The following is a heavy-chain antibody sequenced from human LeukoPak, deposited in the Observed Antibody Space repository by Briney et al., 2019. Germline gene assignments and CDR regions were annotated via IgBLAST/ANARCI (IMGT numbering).Heavy chain of an antibody. Sequence: SETLSLTCAVYGGSFSGYYWSWIRQPPGKGLEWIGEINHSEYINYNPSLKSRATISVDTSKNQFSLKLSSVTAADTAVYYCARGNGYCSSTSCPHWFDPWGQGTLVTVSS. CDR3: ARGNGYCSSTSCPHWFDP. J-gene: IGHJ5*02. CDR1: GGSFSGYY. D-gene: IGHD2-2*01. CDR2: INHSEYI. V-gene: IGHV4-34*01.